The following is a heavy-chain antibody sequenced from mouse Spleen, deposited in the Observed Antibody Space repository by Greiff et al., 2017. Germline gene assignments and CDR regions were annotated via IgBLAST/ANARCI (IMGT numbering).Heavy chain of an antibody. V-gene: IGHV5-12*02. CDR2: ISNGGGST. Sequence: EVKLVESGGGLVQPGGSLKLSCATSGFTFSDYYMYWVRQTPEKRLEWVAYISNGGGSTYYPDTVKGRFTISRDNAKNTLYLQMSRLKSEDTAMYYCARQAYGGGAMDYWGQGTSVTVSS. D-gene: IGHD1-1*01. CDR3: ARQAYGGGAMDY. J-gene: IGHJ4*01. CDR1: GFTFSDYY.